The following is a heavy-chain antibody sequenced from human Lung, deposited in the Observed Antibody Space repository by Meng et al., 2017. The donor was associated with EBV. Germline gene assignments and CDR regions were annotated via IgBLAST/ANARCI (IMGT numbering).Heavy chain of an antibody. V-gene: IGHV4-34*01. CDR3: AVTRYCSGGSCFDY. CDR1: GGSFSGYY. Sequence: QGPLQQGGAGLLKPSETLSPTCAVYGGSFSGYYWSWIRQPPGKGLEWIGEINHSGSTNYNPSLKSQVTISVDTSKNQFSLKLSSVTAADTAVYYCAVTRYCSGGSCFDYWGQGTLVTVSS. CDR2: INHSGST. D-gene: IGHD2-15*01. J-gene: IGHJ4*02.